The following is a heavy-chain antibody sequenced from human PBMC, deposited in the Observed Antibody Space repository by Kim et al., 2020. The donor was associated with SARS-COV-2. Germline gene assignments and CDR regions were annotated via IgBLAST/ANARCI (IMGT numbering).Heavy chain of an antibody. Sequence: WGSLRLSCAASGFTFGNDWMHWVRQPPGKGLVWVSRINGDGSITDYADSVKGRFTISRDNTKNTLYLQMNSLRDEDTAMFYCARASDWYPDWGQGTLVTVSS. J-gene: IGHJ4*02. V-gene: IGHV3-74*01. CDR3: ARASDWYPD. CDR1: GFTFGNDW. CDR2: INGDGSIT. D-gene: IGHD6-19*01.